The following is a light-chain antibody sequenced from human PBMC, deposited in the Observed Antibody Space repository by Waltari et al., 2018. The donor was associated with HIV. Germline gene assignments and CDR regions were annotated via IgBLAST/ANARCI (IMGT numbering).Light chain of an antibody. CDR2: EVT. V-gene: IGLV2-8*01. CDR1: SSAVCGYNY. Sequence: QSALTKPPPASGSPGQSVTISCTGTSSAVCGYNYVPWYQQHPDKAPKLMIYEVTKRPSGVPDRFSGSKSGNTASLTISGLQAEDEADYYCSSYAGSNTFVFGTGTKVTVL. J-gene: IGLJ1*01. CDR3: SSYAGSNTFV.